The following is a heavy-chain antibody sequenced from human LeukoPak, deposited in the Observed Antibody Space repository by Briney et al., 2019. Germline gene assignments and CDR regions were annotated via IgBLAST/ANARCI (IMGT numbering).Heavy chain of an antibody. D-gene: IGHD6-25*01. CDR2: INPSGGST. Sequence: ASVKVSCKASGYTFTSYYMHWVRQAPGQGLEWMEIINPSGGSTSYAQKFQGRVTMTRDMSTSTVYMELSSLRSEDTAVYYCARDVGSQRARRWFDPWGQGTLVTVSS. V-gene: IGHV1-46*01. CDR1: GYTFTSYY. CDR3: ARDVGSQRARRWFDP. J-gene: IGHJ5*02.